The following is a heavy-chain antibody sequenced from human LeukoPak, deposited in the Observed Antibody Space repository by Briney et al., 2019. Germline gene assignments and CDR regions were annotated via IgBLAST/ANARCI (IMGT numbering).Heavy chain of an antibody. CDR2: IYHGGST. J-gene: IGHJ1*01. CDR3: ARGGAARLHFQN. D-gene: IGHD6-6*01. CDR1: GGSISTYY. V-gene: IGHV4-59*01. Sequence: SETLSLTCTVSGGSISTYYWNWIRQPPGKGLEWIGYIYHGGSTNYNPSLQSRVTISVDTSKNQFSLNLNSVTAADTAVYYCARGGAARLHFQNWGQGTLVTVSS.